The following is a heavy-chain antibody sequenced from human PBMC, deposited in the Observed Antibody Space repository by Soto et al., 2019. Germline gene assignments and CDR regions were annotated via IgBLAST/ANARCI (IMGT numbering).Heavy chain of an antibody. V-gene: IGHV4-30-2*01. J-gene: IGHJ5*02. CDR1: GGSVGSGGYS. CDR2: IYHSGST. CDR3: ARPPFP. Sequence: QLQLQESGSGLVKPSQTLSLTCAVSGGSVGSGGYSWSWIRQPPGNDLEWVGYIYHSGSTYYTPSLESRVTMSVDRSKNQFSLKLRSVTAADTAVYYCARPPFPWGQGTLVTVSS.